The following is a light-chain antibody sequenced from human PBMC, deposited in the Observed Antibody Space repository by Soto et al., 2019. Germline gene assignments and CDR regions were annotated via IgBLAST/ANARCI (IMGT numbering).Light chain of an antibody. CDR2: DVT. CDR1: SSDVVGYNY. CDR3: SSYTTSNTRQIV. J-gene: IGLJ1*01. Sequence: SALTQPASVSGSPGQSITISCTGTSSDVVGYNYVSWYQHHPGKAPKLIIYDVTNRPSGVSNPFSGSKSGNTASLTISGLQPEDEADYYCSSYTTSNTRQIVFGTGTKVTVL. V-gene: IGLV2-14*03.